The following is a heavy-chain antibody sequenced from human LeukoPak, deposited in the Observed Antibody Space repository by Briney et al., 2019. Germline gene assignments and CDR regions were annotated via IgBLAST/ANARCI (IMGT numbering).Heavy chain of an antibody. CDR2: VSGSAEGT. CDR1: GFTFVNYA. V-gene: IGHV3-23*01. J-gene: IGHJ4*02. CDR3: AKRGPGYFDY. Sequence: GGSLRLPRSASGFTFVNYAMTWVRQAPGKGLEWVSSVSGSAEGTYYAGSVKGRFTISRDNSKNTVFLHLNSLRAEDTAVYYCAKRGPGYFDYWGQGTLVTVSS. D-gene: IGHD2-8*02.